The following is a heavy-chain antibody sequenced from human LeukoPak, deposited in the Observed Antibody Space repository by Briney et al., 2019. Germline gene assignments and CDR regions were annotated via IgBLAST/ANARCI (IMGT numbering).Heavy chain of an antibody. V-gene: IGHV4-39*01. D-gene: IGHD2-15*01. Sequence: SETLSLTCTVSGDSLTNGSHYWGWIRQPPGKGLEWIGSIYYSGIISSTPSLKSRVTMSVDTSKNQFSLRLSSVTATDTAVYYCARSSDYCSNGSCFSRYFDYWGQGAPVSVPS. J-gene: IGHJ4*02. CDR1: GDSLTNGSHY. CDR3: ARSSDYCSNGSCFSRYFDY. CDR2: IYYSGII.